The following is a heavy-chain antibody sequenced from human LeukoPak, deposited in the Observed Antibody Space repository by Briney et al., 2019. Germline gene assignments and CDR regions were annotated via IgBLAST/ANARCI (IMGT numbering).Heavy chain of an antibody. CDR1: GGSFSGYS. CDR2: FNHSGST. CDR3: ARENCSGGSCYSIYYYYYMDV. V-gene: IGHV4-34*01. D-gene: IGHD2-15*01. J-gene: IGHJ6*03. Sequence: PSETLSLTCAVYGGSFSGYSRTWIRQPPGKGLEWIGEFNHSGSTNYNPSLKSRVTISVDTSKNQFSLKLSSVTAADTAVYYCARENCSGGSCYSIYYYYYMDVWGKGTTVTVSS.